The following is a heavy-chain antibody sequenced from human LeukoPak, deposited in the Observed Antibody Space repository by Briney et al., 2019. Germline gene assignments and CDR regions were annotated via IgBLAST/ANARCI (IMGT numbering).Heavy chain of an antibody. CDR3: AKRVAATPSSLFDY. Sequence: GGSLRLSCAASGFTFSSYAMSWVRQAPGKGLEWVSAISGSGGSTYYADSVKGRFTISRDNSKNTPYLQMNSLRAEDTAVYYCAKRVAATPSSLFDYWGQGTLVTVSS. CDR1: GFTFSSYA. D-gene: IGHD2-15*01. CDR2: ISGSGGST. V-gene: IGHV3-23*01. J-gene: IGHJ4*02.